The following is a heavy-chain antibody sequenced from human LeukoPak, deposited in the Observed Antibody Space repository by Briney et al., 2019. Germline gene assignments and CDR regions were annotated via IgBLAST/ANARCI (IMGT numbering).Heavy chain of an antibody. J-gene: IGHJ6*02. CDR1: GFTFSSYA. V-gene: IGHV3-23*01. CDR2: ISGSGGST. D-gene: IGHD2-2*01. CDR3: VKDAREYQLLWNYYYGMDV. Sequence: GGSLRLSCAASGFTFSSYAMSWVRQAPGKGLEWVSAISGSGGSTYYADSVKGRFTISRDNSKNTLYLQMNSLRAEDTAVYYCVKDAREYQLLWNYYYGMDVWGQGTTVTVSS.